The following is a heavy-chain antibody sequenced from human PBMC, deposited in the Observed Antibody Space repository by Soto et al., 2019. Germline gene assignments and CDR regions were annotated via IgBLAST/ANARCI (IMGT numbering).Heavy chain of an antibody. CDR2: IRSKANSYAT. V-gene: IGHV3-73*01. D-gene: IGHD3-9*01. CDR1: GFTFSGSA. J-gene: IGHJ6*02. CDR3: TRLSDYDILTGYYPGSPFGMDV. Sequence: GGSLRLSCAGSGFTFSGSAMHWVRQASGKGLEWVGRIRSKANSYATAYAASVKGRFTISEDDSKNTAYLQMNSLKTEDTAVYYCTRLSDYDILTGYYPGSPFGMDVWGQGTTVTVSS.